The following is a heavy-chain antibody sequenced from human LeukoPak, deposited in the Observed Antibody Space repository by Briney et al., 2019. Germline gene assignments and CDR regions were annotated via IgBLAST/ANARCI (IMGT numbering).Heavy chain of an antibody. J-gene: IGHJ4*02. V-gene: IGHV3-23*01. CDR1: GFIFRNYA. CDR2: ITGSGDTT. Sequence: GASLRLSCAASGFIFRNYAMSWVRQAPGKGLEWVSAITGSGDTTYYADSVKGRFTISRDNSKNTLYVEMNTLRAEDTAVYYCAKWGDYDILTGYYISDFWGQGTLVTVSS. CDR3: AKWGDYDILTGYYISDF. D-gene: IGHD3-9*01.